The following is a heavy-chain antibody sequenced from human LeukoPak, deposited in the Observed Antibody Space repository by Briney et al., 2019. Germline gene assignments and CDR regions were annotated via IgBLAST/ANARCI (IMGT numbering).Heavy chain of an antibody. Sequence: PGGSLRLSCAASGFTFTSYWMHWVRQAPGKGLVWVSRVNSDGSSTTYADSVKGRFTISRDNAKNTLYLQMNSLRAEDTVVYYCARGRYYGMDVWGQGTTVAVSS. J-gene: IGHJ6*02. CDR1: GFTFTSYW. CDR2: VNSDGSST. V-gene: IGHV3-74*01. CDR3: ARGRYYGMDV.